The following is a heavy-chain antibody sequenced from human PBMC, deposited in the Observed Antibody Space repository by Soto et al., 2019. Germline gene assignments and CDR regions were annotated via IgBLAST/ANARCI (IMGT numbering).Heavy chain of an antibody. D-gene: IGHD5-18*01. V-gene: IGHV1-69*01. CDR2: IIPIFGTA. J-gene: IGHJ3*02. Sequence: QVQLVQSGAEVKKPESSVKVSCKASGSTFSSYAISWVRQAPGQGLDWMGGIIPIFGTANYAQKFQGRVTITADESTSTAYMELSSLRSEDTAVYYCARVRPGGYPRVGAFDIWGQGTMVTVSS. CDR1: GSTFSSYA. CDR3: ARVRPGGYPRVGAFDI.